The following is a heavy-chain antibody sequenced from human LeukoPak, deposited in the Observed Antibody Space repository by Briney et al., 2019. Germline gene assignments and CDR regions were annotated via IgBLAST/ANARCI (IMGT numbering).Heavy chain of an antibody. CDR2: FDPEDGET. D-gene: IGHD6-6*01. CDR3: ATVAAPGGAFDI. Sequence: ASVKVSCKVSGYTLTELSMHWVRQAPGKGLEWMGCFDPEDGETIYAQKFQGRVTMTEDTSTDTAYMELSSLRSEDTAVYYCATVAAPGGAFDIWGQGTMVTVSS. V-gene: IGHV1-24*01. J-gene: IGHJ3*02. CDR1: GYTLTELS.